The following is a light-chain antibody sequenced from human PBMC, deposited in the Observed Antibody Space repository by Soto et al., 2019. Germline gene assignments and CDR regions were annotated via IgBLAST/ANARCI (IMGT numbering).Light chain of an antibody. CDR3: QQYGSSPPWT. J-gene: IGKJ1*01. CDR2: GAS. V-gene: IGKV3-20*01. CDR1: QSVSSSY. Sequence: EIVLTQSPGTLSLSPGERATLSCRASQSVSSSYLAWYQQKPGQAPSLLIYGASSRATGIPDRFSGSGSGTDCTLTISRLEPEDFAVYYCQQYGSSPPWTFGQGTKVEIK.